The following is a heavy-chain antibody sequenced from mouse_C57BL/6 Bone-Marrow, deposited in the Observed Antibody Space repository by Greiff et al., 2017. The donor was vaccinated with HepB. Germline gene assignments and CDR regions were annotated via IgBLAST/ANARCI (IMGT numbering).Heavy chain of an antibody. Sequence: EVQLVESVAELVRPGASVKLSCTASGFNIKNTYMHWVKQRPEQGLEWIGRIDPANGNTKYAPKFQGKATITADTSSNTAYLHLTSLTSEDTAIYYCARYSNYDWYFDVWGTGTAVTVSA. V-gene: IGHV14-3*01. CDR3: ARYSNYDWYFDV. D-gene: IGHD2-5*01. CDR2: IDPANGNT. CDR1: GFNIKNTY. J-gene: IGHJ1*03.